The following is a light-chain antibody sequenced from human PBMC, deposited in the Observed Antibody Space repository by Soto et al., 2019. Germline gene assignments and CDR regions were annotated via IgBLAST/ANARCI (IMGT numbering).Light chain of an antibody. CDR1: SSNIGVNH. CDR2: KSD. V-gene: IGLV1-47*01. J-gene: IGLJ3*02. CDR3: VAWDDSLSGVV. Sequence: QSVLTQPPSASGTPGQRVTISCSGGSSNIGVNHVYWYHQLPGAAPTLLMYKSDQRPSGVPDRFSGSKSGTSASLVISGLRSEDEADYYCVAWDDSLSGVVFGGGTKLTVL.